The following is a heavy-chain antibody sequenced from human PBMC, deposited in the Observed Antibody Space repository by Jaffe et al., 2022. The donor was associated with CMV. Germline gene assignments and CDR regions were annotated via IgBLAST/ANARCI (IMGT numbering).Heavy chain of an antibody. CDR2: IYTSGST. J-gene: IGHJ4*02. D-gene: IGHD3-22*01. CDR3: ARGFGHYYDSSGYQYYFDY. CDR1: GGSISSYY. Sequence: QVQLQESGPGLVKPSETLSLTCTVSGGSISSYYWSWIRQPAGKGLEWIGRIYTSGSTNYNPSLKSRVTMSVDTSKNQFSLKLSSVTAADTAVYYCARGFGHYYDSSGYQYYFDYWGQGTLVTVSS. V-gene: IGHV4-4*07.